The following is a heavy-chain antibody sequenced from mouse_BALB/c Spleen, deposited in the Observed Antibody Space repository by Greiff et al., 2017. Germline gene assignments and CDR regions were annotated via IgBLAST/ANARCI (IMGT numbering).Heavy chain of an antibody. CDR3: ARNRYDELGAMDD. CDR1: GYTFTSYW. V-gene: IGHV1-87*01. D-gene: IGHD2-14*01. Sequence: QVQLPQSGAELARPGASVKLSCKASGYTFTSYWMQWVKQRPGQGLEWIGAIYPGDGDTRYTQKFKGKATLTADKSSSTAYMQLSSLASEDSAVYYCARNRYDELGAMDDWGQGTSGTVSS. J-gene: IGHJ4*01. CDR2: IYPGDGDT.